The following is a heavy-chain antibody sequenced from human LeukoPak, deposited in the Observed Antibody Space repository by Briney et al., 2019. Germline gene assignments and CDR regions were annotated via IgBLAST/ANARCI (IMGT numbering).Heavy chain of an antibody. Sequence: PSQTLSLTCTVSGGSISSGGYYWSWIRQHPGRGLEWIGYIYYSGSTYYNPSLKSRVTISVDTSKNQFSLKLSSVTAADTAVYYCARAWRYYGSGSFRGRAFDIWGQGTMVTVSS. D-gene: IGHD3-10*01. J-gene: IGHJ3*02. CDR3: ARAWRYYGSGSFRGRAFDI. V-gene: IGHV4-31*03. CDR2: IYYSGST. CDR1: GGSISSGGYY.